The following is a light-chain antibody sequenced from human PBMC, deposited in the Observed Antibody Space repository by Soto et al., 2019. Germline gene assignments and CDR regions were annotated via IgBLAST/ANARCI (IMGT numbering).Light chain of an antibody. V-gene: IGKV1-39*01. Sequence: IQLTQSPSSLSASVGDRVTITCRASQGIRSALGWYQQKPGKAPKFLIYASSSLQSGVPSRFRGSGSGTDFTLTISSLQPEDFATYYCQQSYSTPTITFGQGTRLEIK. J-gene: IGKJ5*01. CDR3: QQSYSTPTIT. CDR2: ASS. CDR1: QGIRSA.